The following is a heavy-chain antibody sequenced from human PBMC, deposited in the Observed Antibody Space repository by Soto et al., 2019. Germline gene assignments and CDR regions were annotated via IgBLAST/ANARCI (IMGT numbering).Heavy chain of an antibody. D-gene: IGHD2-15*01. J-gene: IGHJ2*01. CDR3: ARSTGGSWVKLYTWYFDL. V-gene: IGHV4-59*02. CDR1: GGSVSSYY. CDR2: IYNSGST. Sequence: SETLSLTCTVSGGSVSSYYWSWIRQPPGQGLEWIGYIYNSGSTNYNPSLKSRVTISVDTSKNQLSLKLNSVTAADTAVYYCARSTGGSWVKLYTWYFDLRGRGTLVTVSS.